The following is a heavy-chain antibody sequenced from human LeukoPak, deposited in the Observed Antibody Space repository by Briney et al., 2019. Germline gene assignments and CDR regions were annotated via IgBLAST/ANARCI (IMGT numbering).Heavy chain of an antibody. Sequence: GGSLRLSCAASGFTFSSYSMNWVRQAPGKGLEWVSSISSSSYIYYADSVKGRFTISRDNAKNSLYLQMNSLRAEDTAVYYCASGLSAAIDYFDYWGQGTLVTVSS. CDR3: ASGLSAAIDYFDY. CDR2: ISSSSYI. CDR1: GFTFSSYS. J-gene: IGHJ4*02. V-gene: IGHV3-21*01. D-gene: IGHD6-13*01.